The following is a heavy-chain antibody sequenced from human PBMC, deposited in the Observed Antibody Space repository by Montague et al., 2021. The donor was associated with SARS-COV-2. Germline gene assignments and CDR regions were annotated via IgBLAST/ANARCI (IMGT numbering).Heavy chain of an antibody. J-gene: IGHJ6*02. CDR2: VKGDGSRI. V-gene: IGHV3-74*01. D-gene: IGHD3-16*01. CDR3: ARGYFPVGGSENWGSYGMDV. CDR1: GFTFSSYW. Sequence: SLRLSCAASGFTFSSYWMHWVRQAPGTGLVWVSRVKGDGSRISYADSVKGRFTISRDNAKNTLYLQMNSLRAEDTAVYFCARGYFPVGGSENWGSYGMDVWDQGTTVTVSS.